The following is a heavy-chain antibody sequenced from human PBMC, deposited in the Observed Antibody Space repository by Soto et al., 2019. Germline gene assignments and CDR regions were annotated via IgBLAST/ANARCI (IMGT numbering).Heavy chain of an antibody. CDR1: GGSISCLC. CDR3: ARHDGPNNWFDP. V-gene: IGHV4-59*08. J-gene: IGHJ5*02. CDR2: IYYSGST. Sequence: PLEPLPLPCTVSGGSISCLCLRRIRQPPGKGLEWIGYIYYSGSTNYNPSLKSRVTISVDTSKNQFSLKLSSVTAADTAVYYCARHDGPNNWFDPWGQGTLVTVSS.